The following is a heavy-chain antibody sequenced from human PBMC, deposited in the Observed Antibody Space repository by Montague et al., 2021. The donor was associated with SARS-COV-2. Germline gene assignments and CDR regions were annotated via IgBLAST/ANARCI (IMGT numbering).Heavy chain of an antibody. D-gene: IGHD6-19*01. J-gene: IGHJ6*02. CDR2: INHSGST. CDR3: VRPLKANMIAVGCTGGPLSARGLDV. V-gene: IGHV4-34*01. CDR1: GGSFSGYC. Sequence: SETLSLTCAVYGGSFSGYCWNWIRQPPGAGLQWIGEINHSGSTNYNPSLKSRVTISVDTSKNQFSLRLSSVTAADTAVYYCVRPLKANMIAVGCTGGPLSARGLDVWGQGTTVTVSS.